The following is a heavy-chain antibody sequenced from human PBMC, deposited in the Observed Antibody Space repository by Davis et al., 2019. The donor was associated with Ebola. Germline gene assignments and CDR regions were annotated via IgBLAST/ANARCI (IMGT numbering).Heavy chain of an antibody. CDR3: ARPGRGYSGYDGMDV. Sequence: PGGSLRLSYAASGFTFDDYAMHWVRQAPGKGLEWVSGINWNSGSIGYADSVKGRFTISRDNAKNSLYLQMNSLRDEDTAVYYCARPGRGYSGYDGMDVWGQGTTVAVSS. V-gene: IGHV3-9*01. CDR1: GFTFDDYA. CDR2: INWNSGSI. D-gene: IGHD5-12*01. J-gene: IGHJ6*02.